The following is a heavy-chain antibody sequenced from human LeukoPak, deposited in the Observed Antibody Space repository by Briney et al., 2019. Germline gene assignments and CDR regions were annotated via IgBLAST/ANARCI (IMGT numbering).Heavy chain of an antibody. D-gene: IGHD6-13*01. Sequence: PGGSLRLPCAASGFSFSDYGMHWVRQAPGKGLEWVSFIRKDGINTNYVDSVKGRFTISRDTSNKMVYLQMNSLRTEDMAVYYCAKDRAGNSWNFDYWGQGILVAVSS. V-gene: IGHV3-30*02. CDR1: GFSFSDYG. CDR3: AKDRAGNSWNFDY. CDR2: IRKDGINT. J-gene: IGHJ4*02.